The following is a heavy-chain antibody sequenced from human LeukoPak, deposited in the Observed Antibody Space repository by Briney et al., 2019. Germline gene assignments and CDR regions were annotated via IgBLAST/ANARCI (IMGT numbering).Heavy chain of an antibody. CDR3: AAFLYYDFWSGYYTESYFDY. J-gene: IGHJ4*02. V-gene: IGHV1-58*02. Sequence: ASVKVSCKASGFTFTSSAMQWVRQARGQRLEWIGWIVVGSGNTNYAQKFQERVTITRDMSTSTAYMEPSSLRSEDTAVYYCAAFLYYDFWSGYYTESYFDYWGQGTLVTVSS. CDR2: IVVGSGNT. CDR1: GFTFTSSA. D-gene: IGHD3-3*01.